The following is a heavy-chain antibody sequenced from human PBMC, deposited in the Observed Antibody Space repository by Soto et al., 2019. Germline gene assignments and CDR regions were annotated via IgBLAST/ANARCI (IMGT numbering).Heavy chain of an antibody. Sequence: SETLSLTCAVYGGSFSGYYWSWIRQPPGKGLEWIGEINHSGSTNYNPSLKSRVTISVDTSKNQFSLKLSSVTAADTAVYYCARDGVLTGDKVDSWYFDLWGRGTLVTVSS. CDR2: INHSGST. J-gene: IGHJ2*01. CDR1: GGSFSGYY. CDR3: ARDGVLTGDKVDSWYFDL. D-gene: IGHD7-27*01. V-gene: IGHV4-34*01.